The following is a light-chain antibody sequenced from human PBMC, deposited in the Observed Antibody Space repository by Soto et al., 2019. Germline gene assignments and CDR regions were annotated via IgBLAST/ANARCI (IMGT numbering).Light chain of an antibody. Sequence: QSVLTQPPSVSGAPGQRVTISCTGSGSNIGAAYDVHWYQHLPGTAPKLLIFANINRPSGVPDRFSGSKSGTSAALAITGLRAEDEADYYCQSYDSSPSGYVVGTGTKLTVL. J-gene: IGLJ1*01. CDR3: QSYDSSPSGYV. CDR1: GSNIGAAYD. V-gene: IGLV1-40*01. CDR2: ANI.